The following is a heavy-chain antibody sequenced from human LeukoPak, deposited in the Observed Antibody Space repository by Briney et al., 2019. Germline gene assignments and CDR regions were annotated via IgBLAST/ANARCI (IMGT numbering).Heavy chain of an antibody. V-gene: IGHV1-18*01. Sequence: ASVKVSCKTSGYNFIAYGIAGVRQAPGQGLEWMGRISGYNGQTKYAQKFQGRVSMTRDTSTRAAYMELTSLRFDDTAVYYCARDEFYGSGSSGDDGLDIWGQGTMVSV. CDR1: GYNFIAYG. CDR3: ARDEFYGSGSSGDDGLDI. J-gene: IGHJ3*02. D-gene: IGHD3-10*01. CDR2: ISGYNGQT.